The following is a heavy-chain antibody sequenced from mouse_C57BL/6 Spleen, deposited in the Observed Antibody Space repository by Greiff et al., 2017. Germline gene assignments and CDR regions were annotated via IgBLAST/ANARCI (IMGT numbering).Heavy chain of an antibody. J-gene: IGHJ3*01. D-gene: IGHD1-1*01. V-gene: IGHV14-4*01. CDR1: GFNIKDDY. CDR3: TTPTVVATRGFAY. CDR2: IDPENGDT. Sequence: EVKLQQSGAELVRPGASVKLSCTASGFNIKDDYMHWVKQRPEQGLEWIGWIDPENGDTEYASKFQGKATITADKSSNTAYHPLSTLTSEDTSVYYCTTPTVVATRGFAYWGQGTLVTVSA.